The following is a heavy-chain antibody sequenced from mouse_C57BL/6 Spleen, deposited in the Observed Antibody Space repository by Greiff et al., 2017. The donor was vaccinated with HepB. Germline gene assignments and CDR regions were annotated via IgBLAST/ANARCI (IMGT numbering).Heavy chain of an antibody. D-gene: IGHD4-1*01. CDR3: TTGGTGVLYYFDY. V-gene: IGHV14-1*01. CDR2: IDPEDGDT. Sequence: EVQLQQSGAELVRPGASVKLSCTASGFNIKDYYMHWVKQRPEQGLEWIGRIDPEDGDTEYAPKFQGKATMTADTSSNTAYLQLSSLTSEDTAVYYCTTGGTGVLYYFDYWGQGTTLTVSS. CDR1: GFNIKDYY. J-gene: IGHJ2*01.